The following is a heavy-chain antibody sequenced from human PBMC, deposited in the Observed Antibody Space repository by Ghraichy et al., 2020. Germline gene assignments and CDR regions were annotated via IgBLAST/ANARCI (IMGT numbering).Heavy chain of an antibody. V-gene: IGHV1-3*01. D-gene: IGHD6-13*01. CDR2: INAGNGNT. CDR1: GYTFTSYA. J-gene: IGHJ5*02. CDR3: AGEGIAAAGTFDP. Sequence: ASVKVSCKASGYTFTSYAMHWVRQAPGQRLEWMGWINAGNGNTKYSQKFQGRVTITRDTSASTAYMELSSLRSEDTAVYYCAGEGIAAAGTFDPWGQGTLVTVSS.